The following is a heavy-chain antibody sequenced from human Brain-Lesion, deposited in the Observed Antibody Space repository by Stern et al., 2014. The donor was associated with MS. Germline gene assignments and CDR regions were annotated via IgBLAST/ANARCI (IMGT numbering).Heavy chain of an antibody. CDR1: GGSISSGGYY. D-gene: IGHD2-2*01. CDR3: ARGRVVPGFQYYATDV. V-gene: IGHV4-61*02. J-gene: IGHJ6*02. CDR2: IFNSGST. Sequence: QLQLQESGPGLVKPSQTLSLSCTVSGGSISSGGYYWSWIRQPAGKGLEWIGRIFNSGSTSYNPSPKGRVPISIDPPKNHFSLRLNSMTAADTAVYYCARGRVVPGFQYYATDVWGQGTTVIVSS.